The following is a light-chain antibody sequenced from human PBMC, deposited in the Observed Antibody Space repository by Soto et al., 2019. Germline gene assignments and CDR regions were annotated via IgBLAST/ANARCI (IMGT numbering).Light chain of an antibody. V-gene: IGLV2-8*01. CDR2: EVS. J-gene: IGLJ2*01. CDR1: SSDVGGYNY. Sequence: QSVLTQPPSASGSPGQSVTISCTGTSSDVGGYNYVSWYQQYPGKAPKVMIYEVSKRPSGVPDRFSGSKSGNTASLTVSGLQAEDEADYYCSSYAGSNNLVFGGGTKVTV. CDR3: SSYAGSNNLV.